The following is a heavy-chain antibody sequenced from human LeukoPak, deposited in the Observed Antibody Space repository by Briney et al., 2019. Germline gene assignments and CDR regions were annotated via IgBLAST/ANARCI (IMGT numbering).Heavy chain of an antibody. J-gene: IGHJ5*02. CDR1: GYTFTSYD. Sequence: ASVMVSCKASGYTFTSYDINWVRQATGQGLEWMGWKNPNSGNTGYAQKFQGRVTMTRNTSISTAYMELSSLRSEDTAVYYCARGKVRGLNWFDPWAREPWSPSPQ. D-gene: IGHD3-10*01. V-gene: IGHV1-8*01. CDR2: KNPNSGNT. CDR3: ARGKVRGLNWFDP.